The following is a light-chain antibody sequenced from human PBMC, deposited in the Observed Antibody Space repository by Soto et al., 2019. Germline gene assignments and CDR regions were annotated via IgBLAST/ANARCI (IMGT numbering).Light chain of an antibody. V-gene: IGLV1-44*01. CDR3: AAWDDGRNDLYV. CDR2: STD. J-gene: IGLJ1*01. CDR1: SSNVGKNI. Sequence: QSVLTQPASASGTPGQTVTISCSGSSSNVGKNIVNWYQQVPGTAPKLLIYSTDQRPSGVPDRFSGSKSGTSASLAISGLQSEDEADYYCAAWDDGRNDLYVIGSGTKVTVL.